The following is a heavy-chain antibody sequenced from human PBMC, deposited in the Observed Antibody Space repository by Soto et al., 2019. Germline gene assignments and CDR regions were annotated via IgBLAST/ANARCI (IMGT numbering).Heavy chain of an antibody. CDR3: ARIEGAVASTVYIDY. J-gene: IGHJ4*02. Sequence: SGPTLVNPTQTLTLTCTFSGFSLSTSGMCVSWIRQPPGKALEWLARIDWDDDKYYSTSLKTRLTISKDTSKNQVVLTMTNMDPVDTATYYCARIEGAVASTVYIDYWGQGTLVTVS. V-gene: IGHV2-70*11. CDR2: IDWDDDK. D-gene: IGHD6-19*01. CDR1: GFSLSTSGMC.